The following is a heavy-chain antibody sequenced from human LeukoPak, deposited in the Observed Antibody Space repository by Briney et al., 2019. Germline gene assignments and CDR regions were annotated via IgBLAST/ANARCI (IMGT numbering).Heavy chain of an antibody. V-gene: IGHV1-46*01. CDR1: GYIFTSYY. CDR3: ARLAVAQTGLFDY. D-gene: IGHD6-19*01. Sequence: SVKVSCKASGYIFTSYYMHWVRQAPGQGLEWMGIINPSNGYTTYAQKFQGRVTMTRDTSTSTVYMELSSLRSEDTAVYYCARLAVAQTGLFDYWGQGTLVTVSS. CDR2: INPSNGYT. J-gene: IGHJ4*02.